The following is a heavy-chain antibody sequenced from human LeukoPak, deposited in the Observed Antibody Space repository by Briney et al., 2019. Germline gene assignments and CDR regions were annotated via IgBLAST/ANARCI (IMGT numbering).Heavy chain of an antibody. V-gene: IGHV3-66*01. CDR2: IYSGGTT. D-gene: IGHD5-18*01. CDR1: GLTVSNNY. Sequence: GGSLRLSCAASGLTVSNNYMSWVRQAPGKGLEWVSVIYSGGTTYYADSVKGRFTISRDNSKNTLHLQMNSLRAEDTAVYYCARDQYSYAHAAHWGQGTLVTVSS. CDR3: ARDQYSYAHAAH. J-gene: IGHJ4*02.